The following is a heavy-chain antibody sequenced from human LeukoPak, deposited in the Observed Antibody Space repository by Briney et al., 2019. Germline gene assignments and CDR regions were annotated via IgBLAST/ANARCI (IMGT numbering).Heavy chain of an antibody. CDR2: ISTNGGST. CDR3: ARDHGSGSYSDY. D-gene: IGHD1-26*01. CDR1: GFTLSSYA. J-gene: IGHJ4*02. Sequence: GGSLRLSCAASGFTLSSYAMHWVRQAPGKGLEYVSGISTNGGSTNYANSVKGRFAISRDNSKNTLYLQMGSLRAEDMAVYYCARDHGSGSYSDYWGQGTLVTVSS. V-gene: IGHV3-64*01.